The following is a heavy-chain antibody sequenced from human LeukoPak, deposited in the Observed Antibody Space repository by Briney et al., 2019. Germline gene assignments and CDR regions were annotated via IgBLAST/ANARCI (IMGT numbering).Heavy chain of an antibody. J-gene: IGHJ4*02. D-gene: IGHD3-22*01. CDR3: ARENYDSSGYHYYFDY. V-gene: IGHV7-4-1*02. CDR1: GYTFTSYA. Sequence: ASVKVSCKASGYTFTSYAMNWVRQAPGQGLEWMGWINTNTGNPTYAQGFTGRFVFSLDTSVSTAYLQISSLKAEDIAVYYCARENYDSSGYHYYFDYWGQGTLVTVSS. CDR2: INTNTGNP.